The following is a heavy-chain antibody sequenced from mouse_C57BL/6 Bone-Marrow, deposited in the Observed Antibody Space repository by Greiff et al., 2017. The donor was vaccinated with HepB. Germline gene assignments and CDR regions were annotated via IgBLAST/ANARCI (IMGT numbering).Heavy chain of an antibody. CDR1: GFNFTDYY. D-gene: IGHD1-1*01. Sequence: EVMLVEPGAELVKPGASVKLSCTASGFNFTDYYMHWVKQRPVQGLEWIGRIDPADGETNYDPKFQGKATITADTSSNTAYLQLSSLTSEDTAVYYCARTTVVAYYYAMDYWGQGTSVTVSS. V-gene: IGHV14-2*01. CDR3: ARTTVVAYYYAMDY. J-gene: IGHJ4*01. CDR2: IDPADGET.